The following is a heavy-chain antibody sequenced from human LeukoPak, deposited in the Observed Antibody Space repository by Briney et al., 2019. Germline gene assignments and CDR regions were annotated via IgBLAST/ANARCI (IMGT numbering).Heavy chain of an antibody. V-gene: IGHV1-8*01. CDR1: GYTFTSYH. J-gene: IGHJ3*02. CDR3: ARDFDSFIAAAGLDAFDI. Sequence: ASVTVSCTASGYTFTSYHINWVRQATGQGLEWMGWMNPNSANTGYAQKFQGRVTMTRNTSISTAYMELSSLRSEDTAVYYCARDFDSFIAAAGLDAFDIWGQGTMVTVSS. D-gene: IGHD6-13*01. CDR2: MNPNSANT.